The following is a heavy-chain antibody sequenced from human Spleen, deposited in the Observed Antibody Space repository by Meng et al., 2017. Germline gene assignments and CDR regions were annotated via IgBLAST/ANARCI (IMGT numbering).Heavy chain of an antibody. J-gene: IGHJ4*02. D-gene: IGHD2-21*02. CDR2: ISSSSRYI. Sequence: GESLKISCVASGFTLSTYTMNWVRQAPGKGLEWVSSISSSSRYIYYADSVKGRFTISRDNAEKSLYLRMNSLRAEDTALYYCARSPYCVDDCVRQATDYWGQGTLVTVSS. CDR3: ARSPYCVDDCVRQATDY. CDR1: GFTLSTYT. V-gene: IGHV3-21*01.